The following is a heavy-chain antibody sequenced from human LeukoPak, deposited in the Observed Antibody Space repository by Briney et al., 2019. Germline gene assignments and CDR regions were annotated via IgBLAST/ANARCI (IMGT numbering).Heavy chain of an antibody. CDR2: INPNSGGT. CDR1: GYTFTGYY. J-gene: IGHJ4*02. Sequence: ASVKVSCKASGYTFTGYYMHWVRQAPGQGLEWMGWINPNSGGTNYAQKFQGRVTMTRDTSISTAYMELSRLRSDDTAVYYCARLGVYYYDSSGKTYHFDYWGQGTLVTVSS. D-gene: IGHD3-22*01. V-gene: IGHV1-2*02. CDR3: ARLGVYYYDSSGKTYHFDY.